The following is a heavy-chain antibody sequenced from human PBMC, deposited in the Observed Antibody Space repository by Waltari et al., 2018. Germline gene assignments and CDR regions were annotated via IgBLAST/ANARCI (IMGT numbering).Heavy chain of an antibody. J-gene: IGHJ4*02. CDR2: IKQDGSEK. CDR1: GFTLSSFW. Sequence: EVQLVESGGGLVQPGGSLRLSCAASGFTLSSFWMNWVRQPPGKGLGWVAGIKQDGSEKYYANSVKGRFTTSRDNAKNSLYLQMNSLRAEDTAVYYCATSGWYCFDYWGQGTLVTVSS. CDR3: ATSGWYCFDY. V-gene: IGHV3-7*01. D-gene: IGHD6-19*01.